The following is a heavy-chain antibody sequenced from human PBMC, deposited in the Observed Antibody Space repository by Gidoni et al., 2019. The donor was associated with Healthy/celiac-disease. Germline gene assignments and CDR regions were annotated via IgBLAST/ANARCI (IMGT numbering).Heavy chain of an antibody. J-gene: IGHJ4*02. V-gene: IGHV1-18*04. CDR3: ARDTYYYARSGYYYGPMRLDWGGDY. CDR2: ISAYNGNT. D-gene: IGHD3-22*01. CDR1: GETFNSYG. Sequence: QVQLVQSGAEVKKHGASVKGSCTASGETFNSYGSRWVSPAPGQGLEWMGWISAYNGNTHYAQTLQGIVTMTTDPSPGPDSMDLRSLTSDDTAVYYCARDTYYYARSGYYYGPMRLDWGGDYWGQGTLVTVSS.